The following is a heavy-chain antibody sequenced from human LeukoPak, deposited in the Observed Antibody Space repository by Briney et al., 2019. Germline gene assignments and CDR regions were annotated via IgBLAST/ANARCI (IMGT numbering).Heavy chain of an antibody. CDR3: ARADAWEPGGFDY. J-gene: IGHJ4*02. CDR2: INPNSGGT. V-gene: IGHV1-2*02. Sequence: GASVKVSCKASGYTFTGYYMHWVRQAPGQGLEWMGWINPNSGGTNYAQKFQGRVTMTRDTSISTAYTELSRLRSDDTAVYYCARADAWEPGGFDYWGQGTLVTVSS. CDR1: GYTFTGYY. D-gene: IGHD1-26*01.